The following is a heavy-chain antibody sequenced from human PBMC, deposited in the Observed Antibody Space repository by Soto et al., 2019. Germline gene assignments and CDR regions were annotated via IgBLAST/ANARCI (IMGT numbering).Heavy chain of an antibody. Sequence: PWETLSLTCTVSGGSIISSNYHWGWIRQAPGKGLEWIGNTHYSGSTYYNPSLKSRLTVSVDTSKNQFSLNLSSVTAADTAVYFCARRGVGAIKAFDYWGQGTLVTVSS. CDR1: GGSIISSNYH. CDR3: ARRGVGAIKAFDY. V-gene: IGHV4-39*01. D-gene: IGHD1-26*01. CDR2: THYSGST. J-gene: IGHJ4*02.